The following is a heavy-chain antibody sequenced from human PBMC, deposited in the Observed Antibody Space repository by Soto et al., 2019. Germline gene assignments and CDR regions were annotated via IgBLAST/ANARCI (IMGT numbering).Heavy chain of an antibody. D-gene: IGHD5-12*01. CDR1: GGSISSSSYY. CDR3: ATRPRGPTEWLRGDY. V-gene: IGHV4-39*01. Sequence: QLQLQESGPGLVKPSETLSLTCTVSGGSISSSSYYWGWIRQPPGKGLEWIGSIYYSGSTYYNPSLKSRVTISVDTSKNQFSLKLSSVTAADTAVYYCATRPRGPTEWLRGDYWGQGTLVTVSS. J-gene: IGHJ4*02. CDR2: IYYSGST.